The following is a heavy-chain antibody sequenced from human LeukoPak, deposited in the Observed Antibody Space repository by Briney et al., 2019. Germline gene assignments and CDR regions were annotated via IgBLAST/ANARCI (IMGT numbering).Heavy chain of an antibody. J-gene: IGHJ4*02. D-gene: IGHD2-15*01. CDR1: GFTFSDYF. Sequence: PGGSLRLSCVASGFTFSDYFMSWIRQAPGEGLEWLSFINSAGDNIYYADSVKGRFTISRDNAKNSLYLQMNSLRAEDTAVYYCARAYCSGGSCYLTRFDYWGQGTLVTVSS. CDR3: ARAYCSGGSCYLTRFDY. V-gene: IGHV3-11*04. CDR2: INSAGDNI.